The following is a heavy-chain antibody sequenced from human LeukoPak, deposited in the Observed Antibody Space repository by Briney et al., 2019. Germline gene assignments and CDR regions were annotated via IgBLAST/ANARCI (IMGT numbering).Heavy chain of an antibody. J-gene: IGHJ3*02. CDR2: ISYIGST. CDR3: AGDQLALNALNI. CDR1: GGSMSNHY. D-gene: IGHD1-1*01. Sequence: SETLSLTCTVSGGSMSNHYWSWIRQPPGKGLEWLGYISYIGSTNYSPSLKSRVTISVDTSKNEFSLRLSSVTAADTAVYFCAGDQLALNALNIWGQGTMVTVSS. V-gene: IGHV4-59*11.